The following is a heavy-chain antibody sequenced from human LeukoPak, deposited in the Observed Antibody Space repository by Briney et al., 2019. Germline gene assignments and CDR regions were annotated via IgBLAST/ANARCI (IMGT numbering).Heavy chain of an antibody. CDR1: GFTFSDYY. CDR2: ISSSSSYI. V-gene: IGHV3-11*06. D-gene: IGHD5-18*01. CDR3: ARDTAMVTNYGMDV. Sequence: GGSLRLSCAASGFTFSDYYMSWIRQAPGKGLEWVSYISSSSSYIYYADSVKGRFTISRDNAKNSLYLQMNSLRAEDTAVYYCARDTAMVTNYGMDVWGQGTTVTVSS. J-gene: IGHJ6*02.